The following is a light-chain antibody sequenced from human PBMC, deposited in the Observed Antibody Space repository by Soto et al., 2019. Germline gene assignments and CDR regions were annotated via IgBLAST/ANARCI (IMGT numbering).Light chain of an antibody. CDR2: DAS. Sequence: EIVFTQSPATLSLSPGERATLTCRASQSVSSYLAWYQQKPGQAPRLLIYDASNKATGIPARFSGSGSGTDFTLTISSLEPEDFAVYYCQQRSNWPLLTFGGGTKMEIK. V-gene: IGKV3-11*01. CDR3: QQRSNWPLLT. CDR1: QSVSSY. J-gene: IGKJ4*01.